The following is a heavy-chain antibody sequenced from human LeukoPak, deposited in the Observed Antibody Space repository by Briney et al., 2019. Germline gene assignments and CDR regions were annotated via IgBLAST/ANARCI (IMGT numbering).Heavy chain of an antibody. CDR3: AKDFGIRSYYFDY. Sequence: PGGSLRLSCAASGFTVSSNYMSWVRQAPGKGLEWVSVIYSGGSTYYADSVKGRFTISRDNSRNTLYLQMNSLRAEDTAVYYCAKDFGIRSYYFDYWAREPWSPSPQ. CDR2: IYSGGST. J-gene: IGHJ4*02. D-gene: IGHD3-10*01. V-gene: IGHV3-53*01. CDR1: GFTVSSNY.